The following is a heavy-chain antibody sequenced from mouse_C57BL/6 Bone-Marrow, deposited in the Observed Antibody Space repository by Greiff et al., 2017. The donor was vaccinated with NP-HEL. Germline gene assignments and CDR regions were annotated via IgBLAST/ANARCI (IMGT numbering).Heavy chain of an antibody. CDR1: GFNIKDDY. V-gene: IGHV14-4*01. CDR3: TLNYYGSSLAWFAY. Sequence: VQLKQSGAELVRPGASVKLSCTASGFNIKDDYMHWVKQRPEQGLEWIGWIDPKNGDTEYASKFQGKATITADTSSNTAYLQLSSLTSEDTAVYYCTLNYYGSSLAWFAYWGQGTLVTVSA. CDR2: IDPKNGDT. J-gene: IGHJ3*01. D-gene: IGHD1-1*01.